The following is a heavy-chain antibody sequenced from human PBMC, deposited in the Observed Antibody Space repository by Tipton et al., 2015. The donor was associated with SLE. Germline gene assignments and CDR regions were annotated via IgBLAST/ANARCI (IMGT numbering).Heavy chain of an antibody. Sequence: TLSLTCTVSGGSISSGSYNWGWIRQPPGKGLEWIGSIHYSGRTNYNPSLKSRITKSVDTSKNQFSLKLTSVTAADTAVYYCAVNVVVKVQVDYWGPGALVTVSS. CDR3: AVNVVVKVQVDY. V-gene: IGHV4-39*07. D-gene: IGHD2-21*01. CDR2: IHYSGRT. CDR1: GGSISSGSYN. J-gene: IGHJ4*02.